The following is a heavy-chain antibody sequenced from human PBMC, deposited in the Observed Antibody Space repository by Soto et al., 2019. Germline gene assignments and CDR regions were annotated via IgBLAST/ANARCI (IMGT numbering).Heavy chain of an antibody. V-gene: IGHV4-59*01. Sequence: SETLSLTCHVSGSSMSDYYWSWTRQSPGKGLEWFGYIYYTGTTNYNPSLKSRVTISVDTPKNQFSLKLSSVTAADTAVYYCATSIAARPYCYYYMDVWGKGTTVTVSS. D-gene: IGHD6-6*01. CDR2: IYYTGTT. J-gene: IGHJ6*03. CDR3: ATSIAARPYCYYYMDV. CDR1: GSSMSDYY.